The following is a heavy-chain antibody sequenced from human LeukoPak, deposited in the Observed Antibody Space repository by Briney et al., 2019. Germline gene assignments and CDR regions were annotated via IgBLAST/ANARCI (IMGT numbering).Heavy chain of an antibody. CDR1: GFTFSSYW. CDR3: ARDRYCSGNGCQDLGY. Sequence: PGGSLRLSCAASGFTFSSYWMHWVRQAPGKGLVWVSRITSDGTSTTYADSVKGRFTISRDNSKNTLYLQMNSLRAEDTAVYYCARDRYCSGNGCQDLGYWGQGTLVTVSS. CDR2: ITSDGTST. D-gene: IGHD2-15*01. J-gene: IGHJ4*02. V-gene: IGHV3-74*01.